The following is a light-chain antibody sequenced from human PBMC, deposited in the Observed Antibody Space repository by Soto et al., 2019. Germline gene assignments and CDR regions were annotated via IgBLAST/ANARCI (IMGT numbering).Light chain of an antibody. CDR3: QQYGRSPPIT. J-gene: IGKJ5*01. CDR2: GAS. CDR1: QSVSSSY. Sequence: EIVLTQSPGTLSLSPGERATLSCRASQSVSSSYLAWYQQKPGQAPRLLIYGASSRATGIPDNFIGSGSGTDFTLTISRLEPEDFAVYYCQQYGRSPPITFGQGTRLEIK. V-gene: IGKV3-20*01.